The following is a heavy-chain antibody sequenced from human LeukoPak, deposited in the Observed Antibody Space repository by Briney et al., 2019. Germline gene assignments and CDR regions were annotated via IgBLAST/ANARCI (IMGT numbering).Heavy chain of an antibody. V-gene: IGHV4-39*01. J-gene: IGHJ4*02. CDR2: IYYSGSS. D-gene: IGHD1-14*01. Sequence: SETLSLTCSVAGGSISSSSYYWGWIRQPPGKGLEWIGSIYYSGSSYCNPSLKSRVTMSGDTSQRQFFLKLSSATPPETCMYFCARLPATNRLGEYYFDYWGQGTLVTVSS. CDR3: ARLPATNRLGEYYFDY. CDR1: GGSISSSSYY.